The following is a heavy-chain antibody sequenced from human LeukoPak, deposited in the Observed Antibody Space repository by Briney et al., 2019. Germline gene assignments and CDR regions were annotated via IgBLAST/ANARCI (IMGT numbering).Heavy chain of an antibody. CDR1: GYTFTSYD. CDR3: ARVSSPSIAAADYYYYYMDV. Sequence: ASVKVSCKASGYTFTSYDINWVRQATGQGLEWMGWMNPNSGNTGYAQKFQGRVTMTRNTSISTAYMELSSLRSEDTAVYYCARVSSPSIAAADYYYYYMDVWGKGTTVTVSS. J-gene: IGHJ6*03. CDR2: MNPNSGNT. D-gene: IGHD6-13*01. V-gene: IGHV1-8*01.